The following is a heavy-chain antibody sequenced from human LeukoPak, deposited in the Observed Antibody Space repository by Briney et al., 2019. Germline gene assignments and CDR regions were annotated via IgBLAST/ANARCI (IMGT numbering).Heavy chain of an antibody. CDR2: ISYDGSNK. CDR1: GFTFSSYA. Sequence: GGSLRLSCAASGFTFSSYAMHWVRQAPGKGLEWVAVISYDGSNKYYADSVKGRFTISRDNSKNTLYLQMNSLRAEDTAVYYCARETSLRYFDYWGQGTLVTVSS. D-gene: IGHD3-3*01. CDR3: ARETSLRYFDY. V-gene: IGHV3-30-3*01. J-gene: IGHJ4*02.